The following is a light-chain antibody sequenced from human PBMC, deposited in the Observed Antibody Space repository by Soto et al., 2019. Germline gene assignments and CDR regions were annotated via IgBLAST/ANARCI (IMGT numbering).Light chain of an antibody. V-gene: IGKV1-39*01. Sequence: DIQMTQSPPSLSASVGDSVTIVCRATENIDSYLNWYQQKPGSAPTLIVYSASALQSGVPSRFSGSVSGTTFTLTITSLQPEDVSLYFCLQTYRAPYSFGGGT. CDR1: ENIDSY. CDR3: LQTYRAPYS. CDR2: SAS. J-gene: IGKJ4*01.